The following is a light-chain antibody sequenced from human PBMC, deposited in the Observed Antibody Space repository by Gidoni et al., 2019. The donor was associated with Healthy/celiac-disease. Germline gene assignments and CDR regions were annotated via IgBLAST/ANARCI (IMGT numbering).Light chain of an antibody. J-gene: IGLJ2*01. V-gene: IGLV3-25*03. CDR3: QSADSSGTYVV. CDR2: KDS. Sequence: YELTQPPSVSVSPGQTARITCSGDALPKQYAYWYQQKPGQAPVLVIYKDSERPSGIPERFSGSSSGTTVTLTISGVQAEDEADYYCQSADSSGTYVVFGGGTKLTVL. CDR1: ALPKQY.